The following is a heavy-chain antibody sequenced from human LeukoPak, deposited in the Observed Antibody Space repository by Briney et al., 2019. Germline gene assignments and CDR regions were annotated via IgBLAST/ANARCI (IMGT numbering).Heavy chain of an antibody. CDR1: GGSISSGSYY. Sequence: PSETLSLTCTVSGGSISSGSYYWSWIRQPAGKGLERIGRIYTSGSINYNPSLKSRVSISVDTSKNQFSLKLSSVTAADTAVYYCARFLYGGNRFDYWGQGTLVTVSS. J-gene: IGHJ4*02. V-gene: IGHV4-61*02. D-gene: IGHD4-23*01. CDR3: ARFLYGGNRFDY. CDR2: IYTSGSI.